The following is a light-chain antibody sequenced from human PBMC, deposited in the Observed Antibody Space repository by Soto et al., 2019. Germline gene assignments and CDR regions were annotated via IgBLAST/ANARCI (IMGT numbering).Light chain of an antibody. Sequence: PSVSGAPGQRVTISCPGSSSNIGAGYDVHWYQQLPGTAPKLLIYVNSNRPSGVPDRFSGSKSGTSASLAITGLQAEDEVDYYCQSYDSSLSAVVFGGGTKLTVL. V-gene: IGLV1-40*01. J-gene: IGLJ2*01. CDR1: SSNIGAGYD. CDR3: QSYDSSLSAVV. CDR2: VNS.